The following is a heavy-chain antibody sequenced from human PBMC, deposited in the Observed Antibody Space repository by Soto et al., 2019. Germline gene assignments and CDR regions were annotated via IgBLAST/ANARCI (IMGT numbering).Heavy chain of an antibody. CDR1: GFTFNTYA. Sequence: EVQMLESGGGLVQLGGSLRLSCAASGFTFNTYAMSWVRQAPGKGLEWVSGISASGDGTYYADSVKGRFTVSRDNSRNTLYLQMSNLRAEDTAIYYCAKEGVVVPTLGWFDAWGQGTLVTVSS. D-gene: IGHD2-2*01. CDR3: AKEGVVVPTLGWFDA. CDR2: ISASGDGT. V-gene: IGHV3-23*01. J-gene: IGHJ5*02.